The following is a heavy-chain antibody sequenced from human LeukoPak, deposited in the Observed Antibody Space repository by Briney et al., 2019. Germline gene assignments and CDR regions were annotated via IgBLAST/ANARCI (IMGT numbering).Heavy chain of an antibody. D-gene: IGHD5-12*01. Sequence: GGSLRLSCAASGFTFSSYAMHWVRQAPGKGLEWVAAISYDGSNKYYADSVKGRFTISRDNSKNTLYLQMNSLRAEDTAVYYCARDSGYDAPLDYYYGMDVWGQGTTVTVSS. J-gene: IGHJ6*02. CDR1: GFTFSSYA. CDR2: ISYDGSNK. V-gene: IGHV3-30*04. CDR3: ARDSGYDAPLDYYYGMDV.